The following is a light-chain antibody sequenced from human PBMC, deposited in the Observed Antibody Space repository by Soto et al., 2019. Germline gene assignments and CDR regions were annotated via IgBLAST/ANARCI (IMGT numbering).Light chain of an antibody. CDR1: QSVSSTL. Sequence: ELVLTQSPVALSLSSGERATLSCRASQSVSSTLLTWYQQKPGQAPRLLIYGVSSRATGIPDRFSGSGSGTDFTLTISXXXXXDFAVYFCQHYGXXXXTFGXG. V-gene: IGKV3-20*01. CDR2: GVS. CDR3: QHYGXXXXT. J-gene: IGKJ1*01.